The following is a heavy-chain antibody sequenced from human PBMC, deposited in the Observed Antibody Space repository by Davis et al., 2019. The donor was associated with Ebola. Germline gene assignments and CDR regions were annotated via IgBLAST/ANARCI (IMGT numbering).Heavy chain of an antibody. J-gene: IGHJ6*03. CDR1: GYTFTGYY. CDR3: ARDLEGRDSSSWSYYYYYMDV. D-gene: IGHD6-13*01. Sequence: ASVKVSCKASGYTFTGYYIHWVRQAPGQGLEWMGWINPNSGGTNYAQKFQGRVTMTRDTSVSTAYMELRRLRSDDTAVYYCARDLEGRDSSSWSYYYYYMDVWGKGTTVTVSS. V-gene: IGHV1-2*02. CDR2: INPNSGGT.